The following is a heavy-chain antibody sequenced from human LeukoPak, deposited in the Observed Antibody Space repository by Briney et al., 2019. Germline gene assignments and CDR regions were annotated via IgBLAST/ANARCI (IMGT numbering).Heavy chain of an antibody. CDR2: ISGSGGST. Sequence: GGTLRLSCAASGFTFSSYGMSWVRQAPGKGLEWVSAISGSGGSTYYADSVKGRFTISRDNSKNTLYPQMNSLRAEDTAIYYCAKDLLVRDWFDPWGQGTLVTVSS. V-gene: IGHV3-23*01. CDR1: GFTFSSYG. D-gene: IGHD3-10*01. CDR3: AKDLLVRDWFDP. J-gene: IGHJ5*02.